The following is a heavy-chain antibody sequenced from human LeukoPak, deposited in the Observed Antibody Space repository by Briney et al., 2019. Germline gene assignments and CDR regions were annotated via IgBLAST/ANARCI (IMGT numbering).Heavy chain of an antibody. CDR1: GGSISSTNYY. CDR2: IYHSGST. CDR3: ARMVRGVMVYPYYFDY. V-gene: IGHV4-39*07. J-gene: IGHJ4*02. Sequence: SETLSLTCTVSGGSISSTNYYWGWIRQPPGKGLEWIGSIYHSGSTYYNPSLKSRVTISVDTSKNQFSLKLSSVTAADTAVYYCARMVRGVMVYPYYFDYWGQGTLVTVSS. D-gene: IGHD3-10*01.